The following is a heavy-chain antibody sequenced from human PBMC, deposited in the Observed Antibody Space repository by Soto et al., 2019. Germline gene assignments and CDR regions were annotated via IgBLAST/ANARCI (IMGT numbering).Heavy chain of an antibody. CDR1: GFTFNTYS. J-gene: IGHJ4*02. V-gene: IGHV3-21*01. CDR2: ISSSSRHI. CDR3: ARDLGSGWTLDY. Sequence: EVQLVESGGGLVKPGGSLRLSSAASGFTFNTYSMNWVRQAPGKGLEWVSGISSSSRHIYYADSVKGRFTISRDNAKSSLFLQMNSLRAEDTAVYYCARDLGSGWTLDYWGQGTLVTVSS. D-gene: IGHD6-19*01.